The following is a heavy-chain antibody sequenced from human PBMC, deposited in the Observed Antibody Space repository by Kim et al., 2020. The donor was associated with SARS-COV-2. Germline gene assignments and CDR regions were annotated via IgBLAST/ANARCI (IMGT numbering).Heavy chain of an antibody. Sequence: SETLSFTCAVYGVSFSTYYWSWIRQPPGKGLEWIGRINTSGNTSYTPSLKSRVTISVDTSQNQLSLNLTSVTAADTAVYFCARVANWYDSCG. V-gene: IGHV4-34*01. J-gene: IGHJ5*01. CDR2: INTSGNT. CDR1: GVSFSTYY. CDR3: ARVANWYDS.